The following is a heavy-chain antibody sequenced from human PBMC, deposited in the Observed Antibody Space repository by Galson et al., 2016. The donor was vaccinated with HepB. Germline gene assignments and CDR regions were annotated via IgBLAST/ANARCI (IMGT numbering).Heavy chain of an antibody. CDR1: GGTFRSYA. Sequence: SGGTFRSYAISWVRQAPGQGLEWMGGIIPISATANYAQKFQGRVTITADESTSTAYMELSGLRSEDTAVFYCAREMKQSMVYGHEYYFDSWGQGTLVTVSS. D-gene: IGHD2-8*01. CDR3: AREMKQSMVYGHEYYFDS. CDR2: IIPISATA. V-gene: IGHV1-69*01. J-gene: IGHJ4*02.